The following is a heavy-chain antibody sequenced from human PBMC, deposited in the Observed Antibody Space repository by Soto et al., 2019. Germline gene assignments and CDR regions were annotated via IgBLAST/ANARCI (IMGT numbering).Heavy chain of an antibody. D-gene: IGHD5-18*01. V-gene: IGHV4-59*08. J-gene: IGHJ5*02. CDR3: ARLVWSYGTWFDP. Sequence: QVQLQESGRGLVKPSETLSLTCTVSGGSISSYYWSWIRQPPGKGLEWIGYIYYSGSTNYNPSLKSRVTISVDTSKNQFSLKLSSVTAADTAVYYCARLVWSYGTWFDPWGQGTLVTVSS. CDR1: GGSISSYY. CDR2: IYYSGST.